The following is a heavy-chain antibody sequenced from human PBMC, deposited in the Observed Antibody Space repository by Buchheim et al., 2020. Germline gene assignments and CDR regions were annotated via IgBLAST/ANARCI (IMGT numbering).Heavy chain of an antibody. D-gene: IGHD5-12*01. CDR1: GFTFSSYE. CDR2: ISSSGSTI. V-gene: IGHV3-48*03. J-gene: IGHJ6*02. Sequence: EVQLVESGGGLVQPGGSLRLSCAASGFTFSSYEMNWVRQAPGKGLEWVSYISSSGSTIYYADSVKGRFTISSDKAKNSLYLQMNSLRAEDTAVYYCARGYSGYGYYYYYGMDVWGQGTT. CDR3: ARGYSGYGYYYYYGMDV.